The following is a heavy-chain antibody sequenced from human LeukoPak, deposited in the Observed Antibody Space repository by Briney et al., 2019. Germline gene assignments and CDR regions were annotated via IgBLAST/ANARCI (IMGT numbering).Heavy chain of an antibody. Sequence: ASVKVSCKASGYTFTSYYMHWVRQAPGQGLEWMGIINPSGGSTSYAQKFQGRVTMTRDTSMSTVYMELGSLRSEDTAVYYCARDQKPGIAAAGTWWFDPWGQGTLVTVSS. CDR1: GYTFTSYY. D-gene: IGHD6-13*01. J-gene: IGHJ5*02. V-gene: IGHV1-46*01. CDR3: ARDQKPGIAAAGTWWFDP. CDR2: INPSGGST.